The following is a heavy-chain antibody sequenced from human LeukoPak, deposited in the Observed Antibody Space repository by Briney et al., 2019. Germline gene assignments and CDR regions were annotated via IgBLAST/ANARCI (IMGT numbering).Heavy chain of an antibody. J-gene: IGHJ1*01. D-gene: IGHD6-19*01. CDR1: GFAFSSYT. V-gene: IGHV3-21*01. Sequence: PGGSLRLSCATSGFAFSSYTMNWVRQAPGKGLEWVSSISSSSIYRYSADSVKGRFTISRDNAKNSLYLQMNSLRAEDTAVYYCARVPITLAGTKDAKYFQHWGQGTLVTVSS. CDR3: ARVPITLAGTKDAKYFQH. CDR2: ISSSSIYR.